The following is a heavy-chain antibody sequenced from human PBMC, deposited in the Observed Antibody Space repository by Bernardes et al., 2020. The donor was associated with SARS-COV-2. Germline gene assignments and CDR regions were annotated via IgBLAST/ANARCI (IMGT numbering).Heavy chain of an antibody. D-gene: IGHD2-2*01. CDR1: GFTLSSYG. CDR2: IWYDGSNK. J-gene: IGHJ6*02. V-gene: IGHV3-33*01. Sequence: GGFLSPSRAASGFTLSSYGMHWVRPAPGKGLEWVAVIWYDGSNKYYADSVKGRFTISRDNSKNTLYLQMNSLRAEDTAVYYCGGSTSHLYGMDVWGQGTTVTVSS. CDR3: GGSTSHLYGMDV.